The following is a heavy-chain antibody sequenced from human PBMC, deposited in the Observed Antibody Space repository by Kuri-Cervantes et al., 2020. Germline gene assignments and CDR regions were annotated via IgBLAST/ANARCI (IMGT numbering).Heavy chain of an antibody. V-gene: IGHV1-2*02. D-gene: IGHD1-1*01. CDR1: GGTFSSYA. CDR3: ARERATVQLEV. Sequence: ASVKVSCKASGGTFSSYAINWVRQAPGQGLEWMGWINPNSGGTNYAQKFQGRVTMTRDTSISTAYMELSRLRSDDTAVYYCARERATVQLEVWGQGTLVTVSS. CDR2: INPNSGGT. J-gene: IGHJ4*02.